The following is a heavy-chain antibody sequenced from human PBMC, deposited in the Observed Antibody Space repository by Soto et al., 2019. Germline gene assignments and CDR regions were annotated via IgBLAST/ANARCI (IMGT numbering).Heavy chain of an antibody. J-gene: IGHJ4*02. V-gene: IGHV1-3*01. CDR3: ARNRGPHRISIDY. D-gene: IGHD2-15*01. Sequence: AASVKVSCKASGYTFTSYGMHWVLQAPGQRLEWMGWINAGNGNTKYSQKFQGRVTITRDTSASTAYMELSSLRSEDTAVYYCARNRGPHRISIDYWGQAILVT. CDR2: INAGNGNT. CDR1: GYTFTSYG.